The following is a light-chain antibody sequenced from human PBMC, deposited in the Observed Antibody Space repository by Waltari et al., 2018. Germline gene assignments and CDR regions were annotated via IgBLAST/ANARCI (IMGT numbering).Light chain of an antibody. J-gene: IGKJ1*01. CDR2: GAS. Sequence: EIVLTQSPVSLSLSPGERATPSCRASQSISRYLAWYQQKPGQAPRLLIYGASNRATGVPPRFSGSGSGTDFSLTISGLEPEDSAVYYCQHHCPLPATFGQGTKVEIK. CDR3: QHHCPLPAT. CDR1: QSISRY. V-gene: IGKV3-20*01.